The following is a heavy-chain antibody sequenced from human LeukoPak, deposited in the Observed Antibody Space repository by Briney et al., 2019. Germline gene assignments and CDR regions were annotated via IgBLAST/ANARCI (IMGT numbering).Heavy chain of an antibody. Sequence: GGSLRLSCAASGFTVSNNYMNWVRQAPGKGLEWVSLIYSGGSTHYADSVKGRFTISRDNSKNTLYLQMNSLRAEDTAVYYCAKDGYYDSSGSFDYWGQGTLVTVSS. V-gene: IGHV3-53*01. CDR1: GFTVSNNY. J-gene: IGHJ4*02. CDR3: AKDGYYDSSGSFDY. D-gene: IGHD3-22*01. CDR2: IYSGGST.